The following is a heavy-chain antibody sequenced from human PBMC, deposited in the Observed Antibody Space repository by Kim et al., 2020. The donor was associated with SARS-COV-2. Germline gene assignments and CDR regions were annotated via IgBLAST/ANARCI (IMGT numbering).Heavy chain of an antibody. D-gene: IGHD2-21*02. CDR3: ARDRAGDRADDSGLDV. J-gene: IGHJ6*02. CDR2: IWYDGNNK. Sequence: GGSLRLSCAASGFTFRDYGMHWVRQAPGKGLEWVALIWYDGNNKYYADSVKGRFTVSRDNSKNTLSLQMNSLRAEDTAVYYCARDRAGDRADDSGLDVWRQGTTVTVSS. CDR1: GFTFRDYG. V-gene: IGHV3-33*01.